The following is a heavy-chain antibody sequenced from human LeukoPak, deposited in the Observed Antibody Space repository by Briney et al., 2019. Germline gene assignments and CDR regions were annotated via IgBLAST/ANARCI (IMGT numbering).Heavy chain of an antibody. CDR1: GYSISSGYY. CDR2: IYHSGST. D-gene: IGHD6-13*01. Sequence: SETLSLTCTVSGYSISSGYYWGWIRQPPGKRPEWIGSIYHSGSTYYNPSLKSRVTISVDTSKNQFSLKLSSVTAADTAVYYCARGIAAAGTRGYYYYGMDVWGQGTTVTVSS. V-gene: IGHV4-38-2*02. CDR3: ARGIAAAGTRGYYYYGMDV. J-gene: IGHJ6*02.